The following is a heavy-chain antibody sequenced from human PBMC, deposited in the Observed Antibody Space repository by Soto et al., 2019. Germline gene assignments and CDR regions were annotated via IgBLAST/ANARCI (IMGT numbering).Heavy chain of an antibody. Sequence: QVQLVQSGAEVKKPGSSVKVSCKASGGTFSSYAISWVRQAPGQGLEWMGGIIPIFGTANYAQKFQGRVTITADESTSTAYMELSRLRSEDTAVYYCARGLRFRTHYYYGMDVWGQGTTVTVSS. CDR3: ARGLRFRTHYYYGMDV. D-gene: IGHD4-17*01. CDR2: IIPIFGTA. V-gene: IGHV1-69*01. J-gene: IGHJ6*02. CDR1: GGTFSSYA.